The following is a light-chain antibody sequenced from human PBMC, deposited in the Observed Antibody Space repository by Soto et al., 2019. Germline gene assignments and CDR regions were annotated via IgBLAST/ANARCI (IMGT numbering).Light chain of an antibody. V-gene: IGKV1-39*01. J-gene: IGKJ5*01. CDR1: QNISSY. CDR3: QQSYIPPIT. CDR2: AAS. Sequence: DIQMTHSPSSLSASLGDRVTVTCLASQNISSYLNWYQQKPGKAPKFLIFAASSLQTGVPSRFSGSGSGTDFTFTISSLQPEDSATYFCQQSYIPPITFGHGTRLEIK.